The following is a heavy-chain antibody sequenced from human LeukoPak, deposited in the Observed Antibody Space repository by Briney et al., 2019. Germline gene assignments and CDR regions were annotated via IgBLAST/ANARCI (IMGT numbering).Heavy chain of an antibody. CDR3: ARGPSYSSSSGFDY. Sequence: SETLSLTCTVSGDSISSYYWSWNRQPPGKGLEWIGYIYYSGSTNYNPSLKSRVTISVDTSKNQFSLKLDSVTAADTAVYYCARGPSYSSSSGFDYWGQGTLVTVSS. CDR2: IYYSGST. V-gene: IGHV4-59*01. CDR1: GDSISSYY. J-gene: IGHJ4*02. D-gene: IGHD6-6*01.